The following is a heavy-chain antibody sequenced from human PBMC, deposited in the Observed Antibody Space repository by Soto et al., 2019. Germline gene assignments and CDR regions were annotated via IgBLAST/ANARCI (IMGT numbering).Heavy chain of an antibody. D-gene: IGHD2-15*01. CDR1: GYTLTELS. CDR3: AIGRLLRCSGASCPLGDFDY. Sequence: QVQLVQSGAEVKKPGASVKVSCKVSGYTLTELSMHWVRQAPGKGLEWMGGFDPEDGETIYAQKFQGRVTRTEDTSTDTAYMELSSLRSEDTAVYYCAIGRLLRCSGASCPLGDFDYWGQGTLVTVSS. V-gene: IGHV1-24*01. CDR2: FDPEDGET. J-gene: IGHJ4*02.